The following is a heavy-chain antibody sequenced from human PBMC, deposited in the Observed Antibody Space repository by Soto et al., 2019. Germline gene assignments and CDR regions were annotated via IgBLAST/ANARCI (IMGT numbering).Heavy chain of an antibody. V-gene: IGHV4-59*08. CDR3: ATSYTAMFYFDS. CDR2: IYYTGST. CDR1: GGSISSFY. D-gene: IGHD5-18*01. J-gene: IGHJ4*02. Sequence: PSETLSLTCTVSGGSISSFYWSWIRQPPGKGLEWVGYIYYTGSTNYNPSLKSRVTISVDTSKNQFSLNLSSVTAADTAVYYCATSYTAMFYFDSWGQGTLVTVSS.